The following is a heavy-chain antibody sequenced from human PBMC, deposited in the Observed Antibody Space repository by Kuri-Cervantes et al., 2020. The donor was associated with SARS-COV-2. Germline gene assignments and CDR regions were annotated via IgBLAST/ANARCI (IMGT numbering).Heavy chain of an antibody. CDR3: ASIAGRRVSYYYYDMDV. Sequence: SGATLAHLKQTLKLACTLSGFSVSTSGEVVGWIRQPPGKAMEWLALIYWNDDKRYSPSLKSRLTITKDNSKNQVVLTMTNMDPVDTATYYCASIAGRRVSYYYYDMDVWGQGTTVTVSS. CDR2: IYWNDDK. CDR1: GFSVSTSGEV. J-gene: IGHJ6*02. D-gene: IGHD6-6*01. V-gene: IGHV2-5*01.